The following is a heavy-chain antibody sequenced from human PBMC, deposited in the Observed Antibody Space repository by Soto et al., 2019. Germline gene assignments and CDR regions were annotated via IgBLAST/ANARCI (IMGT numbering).Heavy chain of an antibody. D-gene: IGHD2-21*01. CDR2: IIPLFGSP. J-gene: IGHJ4*02. CDR3: AWTLAFCGGNCYLPNFDT. Sequence: QVQLVQSGTEVQKPGSSVKLSCKTSGGTFTNYDISWVRQAPGQGLEWMGGIIPLFGSPHYSPKFEARVTTTADEVSTTAHLELSSLRFDDTAVYFCAWTLAFCGGNCYLPNFDTWGQGTLVIVSS. CDR1: GGTFTNYD. V-gene: IGHV1-69*01.